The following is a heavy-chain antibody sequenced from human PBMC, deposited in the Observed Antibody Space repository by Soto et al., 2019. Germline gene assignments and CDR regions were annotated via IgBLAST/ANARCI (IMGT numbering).Heavy chain of an antibody. CDR3: AKTNREWLPLDY. V-gene: IGHV3-30*18. CDR1: GFTFSSYG. J-gene: IGHJ4*02. D-gene: IGHD3-3*01. Sequence: PGGSLRLSCAASGFTFSSYGMHWVRQAPGKGLEWVAVISYDGSNKYYADSVKGRFTISRDNSKNTLYLQMNSLRAEDTAVYYCAKTNREWLPLDYWGQGTLVTVSS. CDR2: ISYDGSNK.